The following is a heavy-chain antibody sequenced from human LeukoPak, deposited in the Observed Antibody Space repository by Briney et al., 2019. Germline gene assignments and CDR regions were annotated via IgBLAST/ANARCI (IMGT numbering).Heavy chain of an antibody. CDR2: IKPDGSEK. CDR3: AREGFTIFGVVTQYYFDY. CDR1: GFTFSSYW. Sequence: HPGGSLRLSCAASGFTFSSYWMSWVRQAPGKGLEGVADIKPDGSEKYYVDSVKGRFTISRDNAKNSLYLQMNSLRAEDTAVYYCAREGFTIFGVVTQYYFDYWGQGTLVTVSS. V-gene: IGHV3-7*01. D-gene: IGHD3-3*01. J-gene: IGHJ4*02.